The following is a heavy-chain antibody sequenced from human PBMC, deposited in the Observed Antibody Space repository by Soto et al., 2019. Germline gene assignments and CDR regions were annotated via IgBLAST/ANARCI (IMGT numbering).Heavy chain of an antibody. D-gene: IGHD3-22*01. Sequence: GGSLRLSCAASGFTFSSYAMSWVRQAPGKGLEWVSAISGSGGSTYYADSVKGRFTISRDNSKNTLYLQMNSLRAEDTAVYYCAKGAPGRIRGYYYDSSVTSPVFDIWGQGTMVTVSS. V-gene: IGHV3-23*01. CDR2: ISGSGGST. CDR3: AKGAPGRIRGYYYDSSVTSPVFDI. CDR1: GFTFSSYA. J-gene: IGHJ3*02.